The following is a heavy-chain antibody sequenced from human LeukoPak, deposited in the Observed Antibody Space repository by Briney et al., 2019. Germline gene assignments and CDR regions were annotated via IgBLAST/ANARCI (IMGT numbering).Heavy chain of an antibody. CDR2: ISANDDST. CDR3: AKDFSSSFDFDY. Sequence: GGSLRLSCAASGFTFSSYAMSWVRQAPGKGLEWVSAISANDDSTYYADSVKGRFTISRDNSKNTLYLQMDSLRAEDSAVYYCAKDFSSSFDFDYWGQGTLVTVSS. V-gene: IGHV3-23*01. J-gene: IGHJ4*02. D-gene: IGHD6-13*01. CDR1: GFTFSSYA.